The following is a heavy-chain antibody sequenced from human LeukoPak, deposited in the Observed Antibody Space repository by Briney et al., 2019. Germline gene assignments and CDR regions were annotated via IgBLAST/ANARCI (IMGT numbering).Heavy chain of an antibody. CDR2: IWYDGSNK. Sequence: PGGSLRFSCAASGFTFNNYGMHWVRQAPGKGLEWVAVIWYDGSNKHYADSVKGRFTISRDNSKNTLYLQMNSLRAEDTAVYYCAKDSRLLTYYFDYWGQGTLVTVSS. CDR1: GFTFNNYG. D-gene: IGHD1-20*01. J-gene: IGHJ4*02. V-gene: IGHV3-33*06. CDR3: AKDSRLLTYYFDY.